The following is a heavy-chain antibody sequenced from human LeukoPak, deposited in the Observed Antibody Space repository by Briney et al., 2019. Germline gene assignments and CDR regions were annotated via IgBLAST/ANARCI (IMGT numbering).Heavy chain of an antibody. CDR1: GGSISSSSYY. CDR3: ARDGYCSSTSCYDAFDI. V-gene: IGHV4-39*07. Sequence: PSETLSLTCTVSGGSISSSSYYWGWIRQPPGKGLEWIGSIYYSGSTYYNPSLKSRVTISVDTSKNQFSLNLSFVTAADTAVYYCARDGYCSSTSCYDAFDIWGQGTMVTVSS. J-gene: IGHJ3*02. CDR2: IYYSGST. D-gene: IGHD2-2*03.